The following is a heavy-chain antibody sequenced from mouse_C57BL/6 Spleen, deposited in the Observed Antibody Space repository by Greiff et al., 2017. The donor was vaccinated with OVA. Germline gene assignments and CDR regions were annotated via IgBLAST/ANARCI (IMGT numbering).Heavy chain of an antibody. Sequence: LQQSGPALVKPGASVKMSCKASGYTFTDYNMHWVKQSHGKSLEWIGYINPNNGGTSYNQKFKGKATLTVNKSSSTAYMELRSLTSEDSAVYYCAGTNWHYFDYWGQGTTLTVSS. CDR3: AGTNWHYFDY. CDR1: GYTFTDYN. V-gene: IGHV1-22*01. CDR2: INPNNGGT. D-gene: IGHD4-1*01. J-gene: IGHJ2*01.